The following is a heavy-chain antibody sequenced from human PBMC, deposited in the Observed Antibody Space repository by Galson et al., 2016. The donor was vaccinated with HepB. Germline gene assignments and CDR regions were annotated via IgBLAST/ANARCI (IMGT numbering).Heavy chain of an antibody. Sequence: SVKVSCKASGYTFGGYHIHWVRQAPDQGLEWVGIITPSTGATSYAQKLRGRVTMTRDTSATTVYMELGRLGSEDTAIYFCAGETSATQYFDYWGQGALVTGSS. CDR1: GYTFGGYH. CDR3: AGETSATQYFDY. V-gene: IGHV1-46*04. J-gene: IGHJ4*02. CDR2: ITPSTGAT.